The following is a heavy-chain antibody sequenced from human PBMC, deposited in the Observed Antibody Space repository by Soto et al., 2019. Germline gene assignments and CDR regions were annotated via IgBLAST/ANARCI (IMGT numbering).Heavy chain of an antibody. V-gene: IGHV1-3*01. J-gene: IGHJ5*02. D-gene: IGHD2-2*02. CDR3: ARIRTLGYCSSTSCYRSFDP. Sequence: ASVKVSCKASGYTFTSYAMHWVRQAPGQRLEWMGWINAGNGNTKYSQKFQGRVTITRDTSASTAYMELSSLRSEDTAVYYCARIRTLGYCSSTSCYRSFDPWGQGTLVTVSS. CDR1: GYTFTSYA. CDR2: INAGNGNT.